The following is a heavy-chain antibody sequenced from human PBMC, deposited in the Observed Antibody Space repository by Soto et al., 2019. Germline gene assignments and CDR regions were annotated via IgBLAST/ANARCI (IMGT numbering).Heavy chain of an antibody. J-gene: IGHJ3*02. V-gene: IGHV1-69*01. CDR1: GGTFSSYA. CDR3: ARDSPSRIALRSNGYAFDI. CDR2: IIPIFGTA. Sequence: QVQLVQSGAEVKKPGSSVKVSCKASGGTFSSYAISWVRQAPGQGLEWMGGIIPIFGTANYAQKFQGRVTITSDESTSIAYMELSSLRSEDTAVYYCARDSPSRIALRSNGYAFDIWGQGTMVTVSS. D-gene: IGHD6-13*01.